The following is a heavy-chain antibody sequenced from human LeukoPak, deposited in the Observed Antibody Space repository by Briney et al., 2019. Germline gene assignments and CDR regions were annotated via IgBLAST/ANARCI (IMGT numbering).Heavy chain of an antibody. D-gene: IGHD6-19*01. CDR2: IIPILGIA. J-gene: IGHJ4*02. V-gene: IGHV1-69*04. CDR1: GGTFSSYA. CDR3: AREGDSSGWYYFDY. Sequence: SLKLSCKASGGTFSSYAISWVRQAPGQGLEWMGRIIPILGIANYAQKFQGRVTITADKSTSTAYMELSSLRSEDTAVYYCAREGDSSGWYYFDYWGQGTLVTVSS.